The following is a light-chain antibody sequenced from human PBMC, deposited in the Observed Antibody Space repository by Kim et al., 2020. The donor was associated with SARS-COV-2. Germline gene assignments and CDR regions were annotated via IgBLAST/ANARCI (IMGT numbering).Light chain of an antibody. V-gene: IGLV1-40*01. CDR3: QSSDGTMSFWV. CDR1: SSNIGADDD. CDR2: GNT. Sequence: QRVAIPCTGTSSNIGADDDVHWYQQRPGKAPKLLIYGNTNRPSGVPDRFSASKSGSSASLTITGLQAEDEAIYYCQSSDGTMSFWVFGEGTKLTVL. J-gene: IGLJ3*02.